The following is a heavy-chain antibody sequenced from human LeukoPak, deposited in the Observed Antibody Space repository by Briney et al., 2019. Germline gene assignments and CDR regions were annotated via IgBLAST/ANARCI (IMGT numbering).Heavy chain of an antibody. J-gene: IGHJ4*02. CDR2: INHSGST. CDR3: ARFVEGGAPTGGGLKYDY. Sequence: PSETLSLTCAVYGGSFSGYYWSWIRQPPGKGLEWIGEINHSGSTNYNPSLKSRVTISVDTSKNQFSLKLSSVTAADTAVYYCARFVEGGAPTGGGLKYDYRGQGTLVTVSS. V-gene: IGHV4-34*01. D-gene: IGHD3-16*01. CDR1: GGSFSGYY.